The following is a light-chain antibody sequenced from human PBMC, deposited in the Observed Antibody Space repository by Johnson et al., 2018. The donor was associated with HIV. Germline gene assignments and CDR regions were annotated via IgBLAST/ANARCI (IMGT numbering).Light chain of an antibody. CDR3: GTWDSSLSAGWV. V-gene: IGLV1-51*01. J-gene: IGLJ1*01. CDR1: SSNIGNNY. Sequence: QSVLTQPPSVSAAPGQKVTISCSGSSSNIGNNYVSWYQQVPGTAPKLLIYDNNKRPSGIPDRFSGSKSGTSATLGITGLQTGDEADYYCGTWDSSLSAGWVFVTGTKVTVL. CDR2: DNN.